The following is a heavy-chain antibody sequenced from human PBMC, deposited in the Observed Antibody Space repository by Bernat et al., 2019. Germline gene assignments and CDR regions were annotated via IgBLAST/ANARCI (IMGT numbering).Heavy chain of an antibody. V-gene: IGHV4-59*01. D-gene: IGHD3-9*01. CDR1: GGSISNYY. CDR3: ARDPGYDSLTGYDAFDI. CDR2: IYYSGST. J-gene: IGHJ3*02. Sequence: QVQLKESGPGLVKPSETLSLTCTVSGGSISNYYWSWIRQPPGKGLEWIGYIYYSGSTNYNPSLKSRVTISVDTSKNQFALKLSSVTAADTAVYYCARDPGYDSLTGYDAFDIWGQGTMVTVSS.